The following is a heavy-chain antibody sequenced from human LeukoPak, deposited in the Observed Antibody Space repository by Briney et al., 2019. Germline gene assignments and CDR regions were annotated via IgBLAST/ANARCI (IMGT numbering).Heavy chain of an antibody. Sequence: GRSLRLSCAASGFTFSSYAMHWVRQAPGKGLEWVAVISYDGSNKYYADSVKGRFTIFRDNSKNTLYLQMNSLRAEDTAVYYCARDRTIYDYYYYYGMDVWGQGNPGHRLL. D-gene: IGHD3-3*01. CDR2: ISYDGSNK. J-gene: IGHJ6*02. CDR1: GFTFSSYA. CDR3: ARDRTIYDYYYYYGMDV. V-gene: IGHV3-30-3*01.